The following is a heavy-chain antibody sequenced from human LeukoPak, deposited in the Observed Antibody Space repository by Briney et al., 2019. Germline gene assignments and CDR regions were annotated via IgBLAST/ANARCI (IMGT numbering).Heavy chain of an antibody. V-gene: IGHV3-49*04. D-gene: IGHD3-22*01. Sequence: GGSLRLSCTASGFTFGDYAMSWVRQAPGKGLEWVGFIRSKAYGGTTEYAASVKGRFTISRDDSKSIAYLQMNSLKTEDTAVYYCTPWYYDSSAHWGQGTLVTVSS. CDR3: TPWYYDSSAH. CDR2: IRSKAYGGTT. J-gene: IGHJ4*02. CDR1: GFTFGDYA.